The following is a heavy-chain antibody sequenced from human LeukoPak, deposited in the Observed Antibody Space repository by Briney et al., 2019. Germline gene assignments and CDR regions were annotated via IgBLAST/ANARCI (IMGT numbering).Heavy chain of an antibody. CDR3: AKSKPYYYGSGSYYKNPFDY. CDR2: ISGSGDST. J-gene: IGHJ4*02. CDR1: GFTFSYYG. D-gene: IGHD3-10*01. Sequence: PGGSLRLSCAASGFTFSYYGFHWVRQAPGEGLEWVSAISGSGDSTYYADSVKGRFTISRDNSKNTLYLQMNSLRAEDTAVYYCAKSKPYYYGSGSYYKNPFDYWGQGTLVTVSS. V-gene: IGHV3-23*01.